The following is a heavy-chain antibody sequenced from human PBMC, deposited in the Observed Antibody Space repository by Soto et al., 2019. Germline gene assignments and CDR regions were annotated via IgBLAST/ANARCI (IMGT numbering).Heavy chain of an antibody. CDR3: ARGIRNYYGTDV. CDR1: GFTFSSYW. J-gene: IGHJ6*02. V-gene: IGHV3-74*01. CDR2: IKTDGTIT. D-gene: IGHD5-18*01. Sequence: EVQLVEPGGGLVQPGGSLRLSCAASGFTFSSYWMHWVRQAPGKGLVWVSRIKTDGTITNYADSVRGRFTISRDDAKNTVYLQMNSLRDEDTAVYYCARGIRNYYGTDVWGQGTTVSVSS.